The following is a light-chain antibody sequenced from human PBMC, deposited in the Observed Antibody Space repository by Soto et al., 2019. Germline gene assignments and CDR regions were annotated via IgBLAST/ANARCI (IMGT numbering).Light chain of an antibody. CDR1: QSVSSS. Sequence: PGERATLSCRASQSVSSSLAWYQQKPGLAPTFLIFDASNRASGVPDRFTGGGSGTDFTLTIRRVEPEDFALYYCQHYAGGSPITFGQGTRLEIK. CDR3: QHYAGGSPIT. J-gene: IGKJ5*01. V-gene: IGKV3D-20*01. CDR2: DAS.